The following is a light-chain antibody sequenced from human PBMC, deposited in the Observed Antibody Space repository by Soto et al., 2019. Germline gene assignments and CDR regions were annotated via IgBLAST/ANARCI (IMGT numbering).Light chain of an antibody. Sequence: EIVLTQSPGTLSFSPGEGATLSCRASQTISSFLAWYQQKRGQAPRLLIHGASNRATGIPDRFSGSGSGTAFTLTITRLEPEEFAVYYCQQYGGSPRTFGQGTKVEVK. CDR2: GAS. V-gene: IGKV3-20*01. J-gene: IGKJ1*01. CDR1: QTISSF. CDR3: QQYGGSPRT.